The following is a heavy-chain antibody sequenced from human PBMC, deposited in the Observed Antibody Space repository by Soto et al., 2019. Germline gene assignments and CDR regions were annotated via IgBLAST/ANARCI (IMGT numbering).Heavy chain of an antibody. CDR2: IGGNGVTT. D-gene: IGHD2-15*01. CDR1: GFTFGSYA. CDR3: AKSSRYCSGGGCFYYFDY. V-gene: IGHV3-23*01. Sequence: EVQLLESGGGLVQPGGSLRLSCAASGFTFGSYAWSWVRQAPGKGLDWVSTIGGNGVTTFYADSVKGRFTISRDVSKNTVFLQMSSLRAEDTGVYYCAKSSRYCSGGGCFYYFDYWGQGTLVTVSS. J-gene: IGHJ4*02.